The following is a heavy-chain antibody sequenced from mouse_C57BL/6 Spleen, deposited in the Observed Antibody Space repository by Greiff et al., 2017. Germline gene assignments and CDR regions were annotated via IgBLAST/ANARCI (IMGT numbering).Heavy chain of an antibody. CDR3: ARRDDYDYGFDY. CDR1: GFSLSTSGMG. V-gene: IGHV8-12*01. CDR2: LYCVDDK. Sequence: LKESGPGILQPSQSLSLTCSFSGFSLSTSGMGLSWIRQPSGQGLEWLASLYCVDDKRYNPFLKSRLTISKDTSNNQVFLKITSVDTADTATYYCARRDDYDYGFDYWGQGTTLTVSS. D-gene: IGHD2-4*01. J-gene: IGHJ2*01.